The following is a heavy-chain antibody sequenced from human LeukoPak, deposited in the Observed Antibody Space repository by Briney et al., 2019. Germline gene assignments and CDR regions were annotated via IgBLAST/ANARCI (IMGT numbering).Heavy chain of an antibody. V-gene: IGHV3-21*01. D-gene: IGHD2-15*01. Sequence: PGGSLRLSCAASGFTFSTYTMNWVRQAPGKGLEWVSSISSRSSYIYYADSVKGRFTISGDNAKNSLYLQMNSLRAKDTAVYYCASGRTGYCSGGSCYSGYWGQGTLVTVSS. CDR2: ISSRSSYI. CDR1: GFTFSTYT. CDR3: ASGRTGYCSGGSCYSGY. J-gene: IGHJ4*02.